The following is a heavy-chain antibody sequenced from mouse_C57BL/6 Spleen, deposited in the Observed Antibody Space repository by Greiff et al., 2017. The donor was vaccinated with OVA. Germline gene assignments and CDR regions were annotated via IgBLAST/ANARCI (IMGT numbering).Heavy chain of an antibody. Sequence: QVQLKQPGAELVKPGASVKLSCKASGYTFTSYWMQWVKQRPGQGLEWIGEIDPSDSYTNYNQKFKGKATLTVDTSSSTAYMQLSSLTSEDSAVYYCARKDYYGSGGAMDYWGQGTSVTVSS. CDR2: IDPSDSYT. CDR3: ARKDYYGSGGAMDY. D-gene: IGHD1-1*01. J-gene: IGHJ4*01. V-gene: IGHV1-50*01. CDR1: GYTFTSYW.